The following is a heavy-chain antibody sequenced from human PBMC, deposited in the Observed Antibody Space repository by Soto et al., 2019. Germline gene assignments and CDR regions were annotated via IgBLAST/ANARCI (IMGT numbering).Heavy chain of an antibody. CDR2: INSDSSTI. Sequence: LRLSCAGSGFMLSVYTMNFGRQAPGKGLEWVSSINSDSSTIYHADSVKGRFTISRDNAKNSLDLQMNSLRDEDTAVYYCARSYYYDGTAYYYDHWGQGALVTVPS. CDR3: ARSYYYDGTAYYYDH. V-gene: IGHV3-48*02. CDR1: GFMLSVYT. J-gene: IGHJ5*02. D-gene: IGHD3-22*01.